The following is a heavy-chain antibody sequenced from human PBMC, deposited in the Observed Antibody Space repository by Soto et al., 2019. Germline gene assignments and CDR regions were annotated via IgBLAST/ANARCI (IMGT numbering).Heavy chain of an antibody. Sequence: PGGSLRLSCAASGFTFKSYAVSWVRQAPGKGLEWVSVITGSGDSTYYADSVKGRFTISRDNSKNTLYLQMNSLRAEDTAVYYCAKAMVTTFNWFDPWGQGTLVTVSS. CDR2: ITGSGDST. CDR1: GFTFKSYA. D-gene: IGHD4-17*01. V-gene: IGHV3-23*01. CDR3: AKAMVTTFNWFDP. J-gene: IGHJ5*02.